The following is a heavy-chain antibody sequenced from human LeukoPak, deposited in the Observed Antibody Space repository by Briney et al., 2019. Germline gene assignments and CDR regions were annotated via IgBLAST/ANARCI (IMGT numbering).Heavy chain of an antibody. Sequence: GGSLRLSCAASGFTFSSYGMHWVRQAPGKGLEWVAFIRYDGSNKYYADSMKGRFTISRDNSKNTLYLQMNSLRPEDTAAYYCAKDPPDGDYGYWGQGTLVTVSS. CDR3: AKDPPDGDYGY. D-gene: IGHD4-17*01. CDR2: IRYDGSNK. V-gene: IGHV3-30*02. CDR1: GFTFSSYG. J-gene: IGHJ4*02.